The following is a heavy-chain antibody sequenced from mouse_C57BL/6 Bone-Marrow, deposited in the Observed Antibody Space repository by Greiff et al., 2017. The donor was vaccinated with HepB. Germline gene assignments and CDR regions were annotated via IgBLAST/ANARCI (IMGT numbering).Heavy chain of an antibody. CDR2: INPDNGDT. CDR3: TDSNPSAMDY. J-gene: IGHJ4*01. V-gene: IGHV14-4*01. CDR1: GFNFRDDY. D-gene: IGHD2-5*01. Sequence: VQLQQSGAELVRPGASVKLSCTASGFNFRDDYMHWVRQRPEQGLEWIGWINPDNGDTDYASKFQGKATITADTSSNTAYLQLSSLTSEDTAVYYCTDSNPSAMDYWGQGTSVTVSS.